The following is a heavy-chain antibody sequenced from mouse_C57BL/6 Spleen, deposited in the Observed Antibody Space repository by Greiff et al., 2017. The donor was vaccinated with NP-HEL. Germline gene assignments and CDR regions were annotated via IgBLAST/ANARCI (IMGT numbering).Heavy chain of an antibody. CDR2: ISYDGSN. CDR1: GYSITSGYY. V-gene: IGHV3-6*01. Sequence: EVQLQQSGPGLVKPSQSLSLTCSVTGYSITSGYYWNWIRQFPGNKLEWMGYISYDGSNNYNPSLQNRISITRDTSKNQFFLKLNSVTTEDTATYYCARDYDGYPFDYWGQGTTLTVSS. D-gene: IGHD2-3*01. CDR3: ARDYDGYPFDY. J-gene: IGHJ2*01.